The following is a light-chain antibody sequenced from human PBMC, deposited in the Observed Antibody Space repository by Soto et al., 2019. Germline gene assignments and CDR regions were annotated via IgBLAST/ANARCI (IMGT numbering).Light chain of an antibody. CDR2: TNN. CDR3: AALDDSLNGVV. V-gene: IGLV1-44*01. Sequence: QSVLTQPPSASGTPGQRVTISCSGSISNIGGNPVNWYQQLPGTAPKLLMYTNNHQPPGVPDRFSGSKSGTSASLAISGLQSEDEADYYCAALDDSLNGVVFGGGTKLTVL. CDR1: ISNIGGNP. J-gene: IGLJ2*01.